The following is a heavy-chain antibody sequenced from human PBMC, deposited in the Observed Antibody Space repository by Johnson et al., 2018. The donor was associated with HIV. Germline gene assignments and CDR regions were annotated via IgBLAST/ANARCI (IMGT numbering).Heavy chain of an antibody. Sequence: QVQLVESGGGLVKPGGSLRLSCAASGFTFSSYAMHWVRQAPGKGLEWVASISYDGSNKYYADSVKGRFTISRDNSKNTLYLQMNSLRAEDTAVYYCAKGGLWFGESIDAFDIWGQGTMVTVSS. CDR1: GFTFSSYA. CDR3: AKGGLWFGESIDAFDI. J-gene: IGHJ3*02. D-gene: IGHD3-10*01. CDR2: ISYDGSNK. V-gene: IGHV3-30*04.